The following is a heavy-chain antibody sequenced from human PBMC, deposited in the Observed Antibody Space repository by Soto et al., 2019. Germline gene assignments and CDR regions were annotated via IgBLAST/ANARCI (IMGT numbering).Heavy chain of an antibody. CDR2: IHHSGST. D-gene: IGHD6-25*01. J-gene: IGHJ4*02. CDR3: ARGETQQQRDY. Sequence: QVLLQESGPGLVKPSGTLSLTCAVSGDSITNSHWWSWVRQPPGKGLEWIGEIHHSGSTKYNPSLESRLIISVDRSKITFFLRLTSVTAADTAVYFCARGETQQQRDYWGQGTLVTVSS. V-gene: IGHV4-4*02. CDR1: GDSITNSHW.